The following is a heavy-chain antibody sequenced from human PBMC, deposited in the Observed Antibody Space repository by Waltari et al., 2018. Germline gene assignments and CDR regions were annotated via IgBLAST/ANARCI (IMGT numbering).Heavy chain of an antibody. D-gene: IGHD6-13*01. Sequence: QVQLQESGPGLVKPSQTLSLTCTVSGGSICSGSYYWRWIRQPAGKGLVWIGRSYTSASTYYSPALHLRVTISVDTSNIPFSLKLISVTAADPAVSCCARHPGIAAAGRYYYYGMDAWGQGTTVTVSS. CDR3: ARHPGIAAAGRYYYYGMDA. J-gene: IGHJ6*02. CDR2: SYTSAST. V-gene: IGHV4-61*02. CDR1: GGSICSGSYY.